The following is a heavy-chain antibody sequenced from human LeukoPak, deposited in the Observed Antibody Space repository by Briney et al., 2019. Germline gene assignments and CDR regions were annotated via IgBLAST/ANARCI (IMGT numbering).Heavy chain of an antibody. CDR3: ARVTWLQWSNVRWLFDY. D-gene: IGHD5-24*01. CDR2: IYYSGST. Sequence: SETLSLTCTVSGGSISSGSYYWGWIRQPPGKGLEWIGSIYYSGSTYYNPSLKSRVTISVDTSKNQFSLKLSSVTAADTAVYYCARVTWLQWSNVRWLFDYWGQGTLVTVSS. J-gene: IGHJ4*02. V-gene: IGHV4-39*01. CDR1: GGSISSGSYY.